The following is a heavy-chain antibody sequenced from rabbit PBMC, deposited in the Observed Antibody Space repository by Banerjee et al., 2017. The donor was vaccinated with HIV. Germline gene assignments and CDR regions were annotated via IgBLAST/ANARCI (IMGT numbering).Heavy chain of an antibody. Sequence: QEQLEESGGDLVKPEGSLTLTCTASGFSFSNKYVMCWVRQAPGKGLEWIGCIYISTGSIWSASWAIARFTISKASSTTVTLQMTSLTAADTATYFCARDLAAVTGWNFGLWGPGTLVTVS. D-gene: IGHD7-1*01. J-gene: IGHJ4*01. CDR3: ARDLAAVTGWNFGL. CDR1: GFSFSNKYV. V-gene: IGHV1S45*01. CDR2: IYISTGSI.